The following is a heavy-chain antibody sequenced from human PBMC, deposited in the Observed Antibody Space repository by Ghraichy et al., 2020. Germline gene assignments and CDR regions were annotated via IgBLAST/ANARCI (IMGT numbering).Heavy chain of an antibody. Sequence: SETLSLTCTVSGGSISSYYWSLNQPLLGKGLEWIGYIYYSGSTNYNPSLKSRVTISVDTSKNQFSLKLSSVTAAATAVYYCPRDIPDNYYDSSGYFDYWGQGTLVTVSS. D-gene: IGHD3-22*01. J-gene: IGHJ4*02. CDR3: PRDIPDNYYDSSGYFDY. V-gene: IGHV4-59*01. CDR1: GGSISSYY. CDR2: IYYSGST.